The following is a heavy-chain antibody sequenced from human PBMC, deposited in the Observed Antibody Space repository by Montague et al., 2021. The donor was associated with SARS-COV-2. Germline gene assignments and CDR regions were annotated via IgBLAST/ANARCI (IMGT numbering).Heavy chain of an antibody. J-gene: IGHJ4*02. CDR2: IYDSGST. Sequence: SESRSLTCIVSGSSVRSYYWSWIRQPPGKGLEWIGYIYDSGSTNYNPSLKSRVTISVDTSKNQFSLKLSSVTAADTAVYYRARENTVTTFGGPYYIDSWGQGTLVTVSA. CDR3: ARENTVTTFGGPYYIDS. V-gene: IGHV4-59*02. CDR1: GSSVRSYY. D-gene: IGHD4-17*01.